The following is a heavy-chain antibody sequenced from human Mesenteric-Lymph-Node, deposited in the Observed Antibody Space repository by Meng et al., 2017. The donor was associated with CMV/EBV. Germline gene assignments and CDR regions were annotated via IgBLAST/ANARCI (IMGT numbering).Heavy chain of an antibody. J-gene: IGHJ5*01. V-gene: IGHV3-7*01. CDR1: GFTFNNYW. D-gene: IGHD2-2*01. Sequence: GGSLRLSCAASGFTFNNYWMNWVRQAPGKGLEWVANIKKDGTEKYYVGSVRGRFTVSRDNDKNLLYLQMNSLRVEDTAVYYCAREPKTVFDIVVVPAAFDSWGQGTLVTVSS. CDR3: AREPKTVFDIVVVPAAFDS. CDR2: IKKDGTEK.